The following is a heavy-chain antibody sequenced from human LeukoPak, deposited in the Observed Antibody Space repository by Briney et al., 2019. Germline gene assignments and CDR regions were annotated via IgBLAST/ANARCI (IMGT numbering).Heavy chain of an antibody. Sequence: GGSLRLSCAASGFTFSNYEMNLVRQPPGKGLEWITDITGSGSTTYYADSLKGLFTISRDNAKNSLYLQMNSLRAEDTAVYYCARETSWYFDYWGRGTLVTVSS. CDR2: ITGSGSTT. CDR3: ARETSWYFDY. CDR1: GFTFSNYE. V-gene: IGHV3-48*03. J-gene: IGHJ4*02.